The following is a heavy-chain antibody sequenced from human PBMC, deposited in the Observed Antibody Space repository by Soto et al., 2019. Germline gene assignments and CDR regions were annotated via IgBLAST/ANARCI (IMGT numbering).Heavy chain of an antibody. CDR3: AEDHALWIQLWFDY. J-gene: IGHJ4*02. Sequence: HPGGSLRLSCAASGFTFSSYGMHWVRQAPGKGLEWVAVIWYDGSNKYYADSVKGRFTISRDNSKNTLYLQMNSLRAEDTAVYYCAEDHALWIQLWFDYWGQGTLVTVSS. V-gene: IGHV3-30*02. CDR2: IWYDGSNK. D-gene: IGHD5-18*01. CDR1: GFTFSSYG.